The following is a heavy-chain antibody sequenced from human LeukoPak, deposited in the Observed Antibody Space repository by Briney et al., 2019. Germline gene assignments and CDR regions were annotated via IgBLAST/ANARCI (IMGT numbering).Heavy chain of an antibody. J-gene: IGHJ4*02. D-gene: IGHD3-10*01. Sequence: SETLSLTCTVSGGSISSHYWSWIRQPPGKGLEWIGYIYYSESTNYNPSLKSRVTISVDTSKNQFSLKLSSVTAADTAVYYCARAFTMVRAYYFDYWGQGTLVTVSS. CDR3: ARAFTMVRAYYFDY. CDR1: GGSISSHY. CDR2: IYYSEST. V-gene: IGHV4-59*11.